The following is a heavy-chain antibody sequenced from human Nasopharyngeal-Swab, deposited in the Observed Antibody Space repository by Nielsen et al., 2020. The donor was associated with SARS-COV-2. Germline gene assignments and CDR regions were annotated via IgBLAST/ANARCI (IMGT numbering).Heavy chain of an antibody. Sequence: GGSLRLSCAASGFTFSSYDMHWVRQATGKGLEWVSAIGTAGDPYYPGSVKGRFTISRENAKNSLYLQMNSLRAGDTAVYYCARAPYSGSFKYYYYNGMDVWGQGTTVTVSS. CDR1: GFTFSSYD. D-gene: IGHD1-26*01. J-gene: IGHJ6*02. V-gene: IGHV3-13*05. CDR2: IGTAGDP. CDR3: ARAPYSGSFKYYYYNGMDV.